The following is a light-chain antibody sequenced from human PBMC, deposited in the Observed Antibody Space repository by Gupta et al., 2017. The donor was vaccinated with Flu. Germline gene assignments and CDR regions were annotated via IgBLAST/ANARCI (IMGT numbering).Light chain of an antibody. CDR2: DAS. V-gene: IGKV3-11*01. CDR1: QSVGSF. Sequence: EIVLTQSPATLSSSPGERATLSCRASQSVGSFLAWYQQKPGQAPRLLIYDASKRAPGTPGRFSGSGSGTDFTLTITSLEPEDFALYFCHQRSNWPATFGGGTKVEIK. J-gene: IGKJ4*01. CDR3: HQRSNWPAT.